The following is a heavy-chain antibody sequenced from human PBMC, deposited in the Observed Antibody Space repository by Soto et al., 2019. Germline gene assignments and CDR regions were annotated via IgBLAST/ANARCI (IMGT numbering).Heavy chain of an antibody. J-gene: IGHJ1*01. CDR1: GFTFSSYW. CDR2: ISTDASST. Sequence: EVQLVESGGGLVQPGGSLRLSCAASGFTFSSYWMHWVRQAPGKGLVWVSSISTDASSTSYADPVKGRFTISRHNAKNTLYLQMNSVRAEDTAVYYCARLPNKSPQNWGQGTLVTVSP. V-gene: IGHV3-74*01. CDR3: ARLPNKSPQN.